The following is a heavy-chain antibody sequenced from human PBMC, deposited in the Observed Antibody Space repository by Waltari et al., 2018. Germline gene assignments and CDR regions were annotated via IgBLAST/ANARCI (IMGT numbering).Heavy chain of an antibody. CDR3: ARDECSSTSCFKGGAFDI. CDR1: GGTFSSYA. J-gene: IGHJ3*02. D-gene: IGHD2-2*01. Sequence: QVQLVQSGAEVKKPGSSVKVSCKASGGTFSSYAISWVRQAPGHGLEWMGRIIHIFGTANYAQKFQGRVTITADKSTSTAYMELSSLRSEDTAVYYCARDECSSTSCFKGGAFDIWGQGTMVTVSS. V-gene: IGHV1-69*13. CDR2: IIHIFGTA.